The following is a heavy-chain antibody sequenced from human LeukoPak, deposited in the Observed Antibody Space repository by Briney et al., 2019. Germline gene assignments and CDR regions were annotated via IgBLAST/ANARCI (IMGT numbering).Heavy chain of an antibody. D-gene: IGHD3-22*01. V-gene: IGHV4-30-2*01. Sequence: PSETLSLTCAVSGGSISSGGYFWSWIRQPPGKGLEWIGYIYHSGSTYYNPSLKSRVTISVDRSKNQFSLKLSSVTAADAAVYYCARVSYYYDSSGYYTEYFQHWGQGTLVTVSS. CDR2: IYHSGST. J-gene: IGHJ1*01. CDR1: GGSISSGGYF. CDR3: ARVSYYYDSSGYYTEYFQH.